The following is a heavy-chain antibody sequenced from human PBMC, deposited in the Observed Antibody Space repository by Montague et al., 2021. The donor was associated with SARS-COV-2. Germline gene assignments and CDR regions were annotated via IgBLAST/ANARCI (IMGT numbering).Heavy chain of an antibody. CDR2: FYHAGGT. Sequence: SETLSLTCTVSGGSVSRISSHWGWIRQPPGKGLEYIGSFYHAGGTQYNPSLKSRVTISVDTSNDQFFLKMNSVTAADTAVYFCARLYGSSFDYWGQGTLVTVSS. CDR3: ARLYGSSFDY. V-gene: IGHV4-39*01. D-gene: IGHD4-17*01. CDR1: GGSVSRISSH. J-gene: IGHJ4*02.